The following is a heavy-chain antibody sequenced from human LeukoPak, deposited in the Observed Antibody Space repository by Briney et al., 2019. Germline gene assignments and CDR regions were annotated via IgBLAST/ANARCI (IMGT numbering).Heavy chain of an antibody. CDR1: GYTFTDYY. V-gene: IGHV1-69-2*01. D-gene: IGHD4-17*01. Sequence: ASVKVSCKVSGYTFTDYYMHWVQQAPGKGLEWMGLVDPEDGETIYAEKFQGRVTITADTSTDTAYMELSSLRSEDTAVYYCARGTVTFGFDYWGQGTLVTVSS. CDR3: ARGTVTFGFDY. CDR2: VDPEDGET. J-gene: IGHJ4*02.